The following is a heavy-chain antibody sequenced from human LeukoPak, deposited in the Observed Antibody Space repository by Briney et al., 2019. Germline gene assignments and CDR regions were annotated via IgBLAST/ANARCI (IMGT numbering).Heavy chain of an antibody. D-gene: IGHD1-26*01. CDR2: IRYDGSNK. J-gene: IGHJ4*02. V-gene: IGHV3-30*02. CDR1: GFTFSSYG. CDR3: ARGATTHFDY. Sequence: GGSLRLSCAASGFTFSSYGMHWVRQAPGEGLEWVAFIRYDGSNKYYADSVKGRFTISRDNSKNTLYLQMNSLRAEDAAVYYCARGATTHFDYWGQGTLVTVSS.